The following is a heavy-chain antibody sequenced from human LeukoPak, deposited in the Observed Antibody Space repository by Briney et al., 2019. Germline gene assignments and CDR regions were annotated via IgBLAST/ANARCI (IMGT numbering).Heavy chain of an antibody. CDR2: IWYDGNTK. CDR1: GFTLSAHG. D-gene: IGHD1-14*01. V-gene: IGHV3-33*01. J-gene: IGHJ4*02. CDR3: ARDEVITFRLFDH. Sequence: GESLRLSCAASGFTLSAHGMHWVRQAPGKGLEWLAVIWYDGNTKYYSDSVKGRFTISRDSSKNTLYLEMNSLRAEDTAVYYCARDEVITFRLFDHWGQGTLVTVSS.